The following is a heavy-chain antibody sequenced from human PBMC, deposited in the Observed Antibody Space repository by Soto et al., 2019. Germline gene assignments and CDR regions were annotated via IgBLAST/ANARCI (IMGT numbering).Heavy chain of an antibody. J-gene: IGHJ6*02. CDR3: AKAGGEYQLPTPGGVEDYGTDV. D-gene: IGHD2-2*01. CDR1: GFTFSSYG. V-gene: IGHV3-30*18. CDR2: ISHDGSNK. Sequence: QVQLVESGGGVVQPGRSLRLSCAASGFTFSSYGMHWVRQAPGKGLEWVVVISHDGSNKYYADSVKGRFTISRDNSNNTMYLHMNSLRAEDTAVYYCAKAGGEYQLPTPGGVEDYGTDVWGQGTTVTVSS.